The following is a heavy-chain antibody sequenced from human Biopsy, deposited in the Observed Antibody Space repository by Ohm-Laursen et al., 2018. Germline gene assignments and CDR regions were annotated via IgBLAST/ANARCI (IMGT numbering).Heavy chain of an antibody. Sequence: SSVKISCKVSGGTFSNSAISWVRQAPGQGLEWMGGIITFFRTVNYAQNFQGRLTITADEFTDTAYMELRSLRSEDTAVYNCAPQTPRDPDILTGAYHYDMAVWGQGTTVTVSS. V-gene: IGHV1-69*01. J-gene: IGHJ6*02. CDR3: APQTPRDPDILTGAYHYDMAV. CDR2: IITFFRTV. D-gene: IGHD3-9*01. CDR1: GGTFSNSA.